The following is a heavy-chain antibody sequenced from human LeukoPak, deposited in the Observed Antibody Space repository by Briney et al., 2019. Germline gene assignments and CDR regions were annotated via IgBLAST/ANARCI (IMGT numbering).Heavy chain of an antibody. Sequence: PSETLSLTCTVSGGSISGYYWSWIRQSPGKGLEWIGYVYYSGSTNYNPSLKSRVTMSVDTSKNHFSLKVSSVTAADTAVYYCARAVVVAATVKWFDPWGQGTLVTVSS. CDR3: ARAVVVAATVKWFDP. D-gene: IGHD2-15*01. CDR1: GGSISGYY. CDR2: VYYSGST. J-gene: IGHJ5*02. V-gene: IGHV4-59*01.